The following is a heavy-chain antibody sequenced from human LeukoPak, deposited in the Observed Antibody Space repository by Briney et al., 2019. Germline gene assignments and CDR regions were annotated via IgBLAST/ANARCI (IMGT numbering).Heavy chain of an antibody. CDR2: MTSSSDMI. CDR1: GFTFSSHS. V-gene: IGHV3-48*04. Sequence: GGSLRLSCAASGFTFSSHSMNWVRQAPGKGLEWISYMTSSSDMIYYADSVKGRFTVSRDNAKSSLYLQMNSLRAEDTAVYYCARASSGSRDYWGQGTRVTVSS. CDR3: ARASSGSRDY. J-gene: IGHJ4*02. D-gene: IGHD3-22*01.